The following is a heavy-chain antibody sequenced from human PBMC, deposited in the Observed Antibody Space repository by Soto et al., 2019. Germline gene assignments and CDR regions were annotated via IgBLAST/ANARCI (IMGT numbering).Heavy chain of an antibody. V-gene: IGHV1-69*06. CDR2: IIPIFGTA. J-gene: IGHJ6*02. CDR3: ARGETYYYDSSGYYYGYYYYGMDV. CDR1: GGTFSSYA. Sequence: QVQLVQSGAEVKKPGSSVKVSCKASGGTFSSYAISWVRQAPGQGLEWMGGIIPIFGTANYAQKFQGRVTITADKSTSTDYMELSSLRSEATAVYYCARGETYYYDSSGYYYGYYYYGMDVWGQGPTVTVSS. D-gene: IGHD3-22*01.